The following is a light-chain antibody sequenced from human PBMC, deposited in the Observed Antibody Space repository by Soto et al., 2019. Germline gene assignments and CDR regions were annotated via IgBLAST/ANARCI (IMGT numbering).Light chain of an antibody. J-gene: IGKJ5*01. Sequence: DIQLTQSPSSVSASVGDTVTITCRASHYIDSWLAWYQQKPGKAPKLLIYDASRLRSGVPSTFSGSRSGTDFTLTITDLQPEDFATYSCQQAYSFPITFGQGTRLEIK. CDR3: QQAYSFPIT. CDR2: DAS. CDR1: HYIDSW. V-gene: IGKV1-12*01.